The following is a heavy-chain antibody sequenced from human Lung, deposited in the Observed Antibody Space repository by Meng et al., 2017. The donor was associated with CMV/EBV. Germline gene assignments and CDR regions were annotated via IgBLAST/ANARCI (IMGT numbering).Heavy chain of an antibody. V-gene: IGHV3-23*01. CDR3: AKDVSKLGYFDL. CDR1: GFTFSSYA. D-gene: IGHD2-8*01. CDR2: ISGSGGST. J-gene: IGHJ2*01. Sequence: SCAASGFTFSSYAMSWVRQAPGKGLEWVSAISGSGGSTYYADSVKGRFTISRDNSKNTLYLQMNSLRAEDTPVYYCAKDVSKLGYFDLWGRGTLVTVSS.